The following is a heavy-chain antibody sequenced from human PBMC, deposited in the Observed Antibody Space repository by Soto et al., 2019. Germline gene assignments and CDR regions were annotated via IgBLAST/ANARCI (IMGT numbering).Heavy chain of an antibody. J-gene: IGHJ4*02. CDR1: GGSISSGDYY. CDR3: ARMGRDGYNYEGDY. D-gene: IGHD5-12*01. Sequence: QVQLQESGPGLVKPSQTLSLTCTVSGGSISSGDYYWSWIRQPPGKGLEWIGYIYYSGSTYYNPSLKSRVTLSVDTSKNQFSLQLSSVTAADTAVYYCARMGRDGYNYEGDYWGQGTLVTVSS. CDR2: IYYSGST. V-gene: IGHV4-30-4*01.